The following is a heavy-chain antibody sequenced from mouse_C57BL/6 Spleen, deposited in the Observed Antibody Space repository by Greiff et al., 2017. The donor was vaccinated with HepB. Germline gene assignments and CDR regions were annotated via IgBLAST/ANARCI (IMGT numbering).Heavy chain of an antibody. D-gene: IGHD2-4*01. Sequence: QVQLQQPGAELVKPGASVKLSCTASGYTFTSYWMHWVKQRPGQGLEWIGMIHPNSGSTNYNEKFKSKATLTVDKSSSTAYMQLSSLTSEDSAVYYCAKIYYDYGDDAYWGQGTLVTVSA. V-gene: IGHV1-64*01. J-gene: IGHJ3*01. CDR2: IHPNSGST. CDR3: AKIYYDYGDDAY. CDR1: GYTFTSYW.